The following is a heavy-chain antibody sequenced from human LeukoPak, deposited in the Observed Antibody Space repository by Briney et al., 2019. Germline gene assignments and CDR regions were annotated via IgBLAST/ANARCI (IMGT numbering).Heavy chain of an antibody. CDR1: GFTFSSYA. J-gene: IGHJ5*02. D-gene: IGHD3-22*01. CDR2: ISYDGSNK. CDR3: ARDSRVMIVVVISPGGWFDP. Sequence: PGGSLRLSCAASGFTFSSYAMHWVRQAPGKGLEWVAVISYDGSNKYYADSVKGRFTISRDNSKNTLYLQMNSLRAEDTAVYYCARDSRVMIVVVISPGGWFDPWGQGTLVTVSS. V-gene: IGHV3-30-3*01.